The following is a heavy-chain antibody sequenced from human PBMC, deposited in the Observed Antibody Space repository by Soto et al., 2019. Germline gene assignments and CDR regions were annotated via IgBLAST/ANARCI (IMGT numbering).Heavy chain of an antibody. J-gene: IGHJ4*02. V-gene: IGHV1-69*08. CDR3: VRNSPFGSTFSGHDGIDY. CDR1: GGTFRSDT. Sequence: QVQLVQSGAEVKKPGSSVKVSCKTPGGTFRSDTITWVRQAPGQGLEWMGRIIPLIDTADYAKKFQGKGKITADKSTGTAYMEVNSLRSEDTAIYHCVRNSPFGSTFSGHDGIDYWGQGTLVTVSS. D-gene: IGHD5-12*01. CDR2: IIPLIDTA.